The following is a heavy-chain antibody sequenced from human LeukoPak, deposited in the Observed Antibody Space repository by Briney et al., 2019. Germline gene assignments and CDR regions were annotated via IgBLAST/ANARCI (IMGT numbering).Heavy chain of an antibody. CDR1: GFTLSSKY. CDR3: AREGHDFWTLDY. D-gene: IGHD3-3*01. CDR2: IHSGGST. V-gene: IGHV3-53*01. J-gene: IGHJ4*02. Sequence: GGSLRLSCAAPGFTLSSKYMSCVRQAAGKGLKWVSVIHSGGSTYYADSVKGRFTISRDNSKNTLYLQMNSLRAEDTAVYYCAREGHDFWTLDYWGQGTLVTVSS.